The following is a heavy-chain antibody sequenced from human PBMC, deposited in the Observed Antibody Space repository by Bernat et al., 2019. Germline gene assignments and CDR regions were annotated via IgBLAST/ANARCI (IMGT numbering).Heavy chain of an antibody. D-gene: IGHD3-10*01. J-gene: IGHJ5*02. CDR2: ISYTRDT. Sequence: QEQLQESGPGLVKPSETLSLTCTVSVGSIGIYYWSWIRQPPGKGLEWIAFISYTRDTNYNPSLKIRVIISVDTSKSQVSLELTAVTAADTAVYYGARHYLPSGGYSYWFDPWGQGTLVTVSS. CDR1: VGSIGIYY. CDR3: ARHYLPSGGYSYWFDP. V-gene: IGHV4-59*01.